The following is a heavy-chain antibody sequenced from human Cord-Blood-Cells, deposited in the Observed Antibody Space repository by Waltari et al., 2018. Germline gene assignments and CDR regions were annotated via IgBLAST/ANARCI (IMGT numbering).Heavy chain of an antibody. CDR3: ARGKTSSSLFEY. J-gene: IGHJ4*02. CDR2: INHSGSN. D-gene: IGHD6-13*01. V-gene: IGHV4-34*01. Sequence: QVQLQQWGAGLLKPSETLSLTCAVYGGSFSGYYWSWIRQPPGKGLEWIGEINHSGSNNYNPSPKTRVTISVNPSKNQFSPELSSVTAADTAVYYCARGKTSSSLFEYWGQGTLVTVSS. CDR1: GGSFSGYY.